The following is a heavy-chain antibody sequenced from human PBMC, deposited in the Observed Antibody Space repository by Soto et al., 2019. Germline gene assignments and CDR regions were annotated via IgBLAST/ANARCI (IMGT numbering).Heavy chain of an antibody. CDR2: ISAYNGNT. V-gene: IGHV1-18*01. CDR3: AREIVVVPAAMISSLNWFDP. CDR1: GYTFTSYG. J-gene: IGHJ5*02. Sequence: GASVKVSCKASGYTFTSYGISWVRQAPGQGLEWMGWISAYNGNTNYAKKFQGRVTMTTDTSTSTAYLELRSLSSDDTAVYYFAREIVVVPAAMISSLNWFDPWGQGTLVTVSS. D-gene: IGHD2-2*01.